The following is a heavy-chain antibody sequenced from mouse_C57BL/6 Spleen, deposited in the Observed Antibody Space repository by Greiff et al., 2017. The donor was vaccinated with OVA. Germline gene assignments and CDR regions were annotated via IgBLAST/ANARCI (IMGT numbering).Heavy chain of an antibody. V-gene: IGHV3-6*01. CDR3: ARDGLGLDY. J-gene: IGHJ2*01. CDR1: GYSITSGYY. D-gene: IGHD4-1*01. Sequence: VQLQQSGPGLVKPSQSLSLTCSVTGYSITSGYYWNWIRQFPGNKLEWMGYISYDGSNNYNPSLKNRISITRDTSKNQFFLKLNSVTTEDTATYYCARDGLGLDYWGQGTTLTVSS. CDR2: ISYDGSN.